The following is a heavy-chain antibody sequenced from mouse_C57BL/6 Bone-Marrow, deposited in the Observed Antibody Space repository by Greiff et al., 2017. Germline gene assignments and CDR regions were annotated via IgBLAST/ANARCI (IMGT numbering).Heavy chain of an antibody. J-gene: IGHJ3*01. CDR3: ARDYYGSAFAY. CDR1: GYTFTSYW. Sequence: QVQLQQSGAELAKPGASVKLSCKASGYTFTSYWMDWVKQRPGQGLEWIGYINPSSGYTKYNQKFKDKATLTADKSSSTAYMQLSRLAYVDSAVYYCARDYYGSAFAYGGQGTLVTVSA. CDR2: INPSSGYT. D-gene: IGHD1-1*01. V-gene: IGHV1-7*01.